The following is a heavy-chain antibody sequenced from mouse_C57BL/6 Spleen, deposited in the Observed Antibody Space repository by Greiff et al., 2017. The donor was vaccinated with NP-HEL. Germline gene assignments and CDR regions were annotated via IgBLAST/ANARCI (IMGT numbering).Heavy chain of an antibody. V-gene: IGHV1-61*01. CDR2: IYPSDSET. CDR3: ARGAGYWGYAMDY. J-gene: IGHJ4*01. Sequence: QVQLQQPGAELVKPGSSVKLSCKASGYTFSSYWMDWVKQRPGQGLEWIGNIYPSDSETHYNQKFKDKATLTVDKSSSTAYMQLSSLTSEDSAVYYCARGAGYWGYAMDYWGQGTSVTVSS. D-gene: IGHD2-3*01. CDR1: GYTFSSYW.